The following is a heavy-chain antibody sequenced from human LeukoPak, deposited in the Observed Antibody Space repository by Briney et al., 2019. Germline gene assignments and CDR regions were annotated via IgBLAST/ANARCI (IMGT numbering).Heavy chain of an antibody. J-gene: IGHJ4*02. CDR1: GYTFTSYG. V-gene: IGHV1-18*01. CDR3: ARVQSSGYYPGLDY. Sequence: ASVKVSCKASGYTFTSYGISLVRQAPGQGLEWMGWISAYNGNTNYAQKLQGRVTMTTDTSTSTAYMELRSLRSDDTAVYYCARVQSSGYYPGLDYWGQGTLVTVSS. D-gene: IGHD3-22*01. CDR2: ISAYNGNT.